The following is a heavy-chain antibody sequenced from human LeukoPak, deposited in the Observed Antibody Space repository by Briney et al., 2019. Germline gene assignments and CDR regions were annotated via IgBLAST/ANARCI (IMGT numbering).Heavy chain of an antibody. CDR2: IDGHNGST. Sequence: ASVNVSCKASGYMFTSYGGSWVREAPGRGLEWMGWIDGHNGSTIYAQKFQGRVTMTTDASTRTAYMELRSLGSDDTAVYYCARVGRSSSSWTHNYNYGMDVWGKGTTVIVSS. D-gene: IGHD6-13*01. CDR3: ARVGRSSSSWTHNYNYGMDV. CDR1: GYMFTSYG. V-gene: IGHV1-18*04. J-gene: IGHJ6*04.